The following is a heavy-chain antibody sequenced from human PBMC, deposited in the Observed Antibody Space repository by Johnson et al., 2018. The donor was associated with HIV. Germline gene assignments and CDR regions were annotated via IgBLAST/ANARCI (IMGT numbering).Heavy chain of an antibody. CDR1: GFTFSSNW. J-gene: IGHJ3*02. CDR3: ARSLPGRGSYYAFDI. D-gene: IGHD1-26*01. Sequence: VQLVESGGGLVQPGGSLRLACIASGFTFSSNWMNWVRQAPGKGLQRVANIKEDGSEKYYVDSVRGRFTISRDNAKNSLYLQMNSLRAEDTAVYYCARSLPGRGSYYAFDIWGQGTMVTVSS. CDR2: IKEDGSEK. V-gene: IGHV3-7*05.